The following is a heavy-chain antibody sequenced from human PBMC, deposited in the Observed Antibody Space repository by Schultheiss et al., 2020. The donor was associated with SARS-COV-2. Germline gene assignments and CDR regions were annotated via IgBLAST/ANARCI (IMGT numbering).Heavy chain of an antibody. CDR2: IKQDGSEK. CDR3: ARALGYSFDY. V-gene: IGHV3-7*04. Sequence: GGSLRLSCAASGFTFSYYYISGVRQAPGKGLEWVANIKQDGSEKYYVDSVKGRFTISRDNAKNSLYLQMNSLRAEDTAVYYCARALGYSFDYWGQGTLVTVSS. CDR1: GFTFSYYY. D-gene: IGHD7-27*01. J-gene: IGHJ4*02.